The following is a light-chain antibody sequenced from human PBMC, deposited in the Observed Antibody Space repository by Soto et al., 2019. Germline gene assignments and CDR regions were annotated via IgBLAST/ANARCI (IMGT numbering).Light chain of an antibody. J-gene: IGLJ2*01. CDR3: TSWPTSTTMI. CDR2: DVN. Sequence: QSVLTQPASVSGSPGQSITISCTGTSSDIGAYNYVSWYQQHPGKAPKLMIYDVNIRPSGVSNRFSGSKSGNTASLTISGLQAEDEADYYCTSWPTSTTMIFGGGTKLTVL. V-gene: IGLV2-14*03. CDR1: SSDIGAYNY.